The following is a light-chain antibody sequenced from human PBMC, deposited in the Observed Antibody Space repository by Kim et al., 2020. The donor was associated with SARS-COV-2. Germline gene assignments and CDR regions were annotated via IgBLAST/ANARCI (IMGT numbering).Light chain of an antibody. V-gene: IGLV1-40*01. J-gene: IGLJ1*01. CDR2: GNS. CDR3: QSYDSSLSGYV. CDR1: SSNIGAGYD. Sequence: RVTISCTGSSSNIGAGYDVHWYQKLPGTAPKLLIYGNSNRPSGVPDRFSGSKSGTSASLAITGLQAEDEAEYYCQSYDSSLSGYVFGTGTKVTVL.